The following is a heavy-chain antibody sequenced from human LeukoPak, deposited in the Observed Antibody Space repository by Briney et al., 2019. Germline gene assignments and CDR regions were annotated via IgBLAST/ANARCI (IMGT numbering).Heavy chain of an antibody. J-gene: IGHJ4*02. CDR2: INPNSGGT. V-gene: IGHV1-2*02. Sequence: GASVKVSCKASGYTFTGYYMHWVRQAPGQGLEWMGWINPNSGGTNYAQKFQGRVTITRDTSISTAYMELSRLRSDDTAVYYCARDGYYDFWSGHYISYFDYWGQGTLVTVSS. CDR3: ARDGYYDFWSGHYISYFDY. CDR1: GYTFTGYY. D-gene: IGHD3-3*01.